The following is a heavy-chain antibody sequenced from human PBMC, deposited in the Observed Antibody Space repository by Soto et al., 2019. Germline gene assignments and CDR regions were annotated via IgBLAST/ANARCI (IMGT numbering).Heavy chain of an antibody. D-gene: IGHD3-22*01. Sequence: QVQLVQSGAEVKKPGSSVKVSCKASGGTFSSYAISWVRQAPGQGREWMGVIIPIYGTANYAQKFQDRVTITADESTTTAQMELSSLRSEDTAVYYCARGGISSGYYDYWGQGTLVTVSS. V-gene: IGHV1-69*01. CDR1: GGTFSSYA. CDR2: IIPIYGTA. J-gene: IGHJ4*02. CDR3: ARGGISSGYYDY.